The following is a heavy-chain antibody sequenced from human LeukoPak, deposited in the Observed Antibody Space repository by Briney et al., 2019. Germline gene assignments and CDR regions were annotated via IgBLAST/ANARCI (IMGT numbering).Heavy chain of an antibody. CDR2: INPSGGST. V-gene: IGHV1-46*01. J-gene: IGHJ4*02. CDR1: GYTFTSYY. Sequence: GASVKVSCKASGYTFTSYYVHWVRQAPGQGLEWMGIINPSGGSTSYAQKFQGRVTMTRDTSTSTVYMELSSLRSEDTAVYYCARNPHGSGSYRYYFDYWGQGTLVTVSS. D-gene: IGHD3-10*01. CDR3: ARNPHGSGSYRYYFDY.